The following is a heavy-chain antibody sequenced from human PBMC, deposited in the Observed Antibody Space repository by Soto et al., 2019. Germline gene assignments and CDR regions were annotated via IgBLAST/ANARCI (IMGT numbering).Heavy chain of an antibody. V-gene: IGHV3-48*02. J-gene: IGHJ5*02. CDR1: GFTFSSYS. Sequence: GGSLRLSCAASGFTFSSYSMNWVRQAPGKGLEWVSYISSSSSTIYYADSVKGRFTISRDNAKNSLYLQMNSLRDEDTAVYYCARAQVGATDRAWFDPWGQGTLVTVSS. CDR2: ISSSSSTI. D-gene: IGHD1-26*01. CDR3: ARAQVGATDRAWFDP.